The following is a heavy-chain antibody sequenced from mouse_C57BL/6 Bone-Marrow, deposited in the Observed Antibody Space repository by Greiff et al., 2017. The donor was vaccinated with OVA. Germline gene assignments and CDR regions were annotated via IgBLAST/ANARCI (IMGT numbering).Heavy chain of an antibody. CDR3: ARWGDYDSWFAY. CDR1: GYTFTSSW. D-gene: IGHD2-4*01. Sequence: VKLQQPGAELVKPGASVKLSCKASGYTFTSSWMHWVKQRPGQGLEWIGMIHPNSGSTNYNEKFKSKATLTVDKSSSTAYMQLSSLTSEDSAVYYCARWGDYDSWFAYWGQGTLVTVSA. CDR2: IHPNSGST. V-gene: IGHV1-64*01. J-gene: IGHJ3*01.